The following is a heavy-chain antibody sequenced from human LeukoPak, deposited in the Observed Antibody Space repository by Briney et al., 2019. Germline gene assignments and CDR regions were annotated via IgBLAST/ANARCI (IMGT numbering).Heavy chain of an antibody. J-gene: IGHJ4*02. CDR2: ISSSGSTI. Sequence: GGSLRLSCAASGFTFSDYYMSWIRQAPGKGLEWVSYISSSGSTIYYADSVKGRFTISRDNAKSSLFLQMNSLRAEDTAVYYCARVLVAGSGNYWYYFDNWGQGTLVTVSS. CDR3: ARVLVAGSGNYWYYFDN. V-gene: IGHV3-11*01. CDR1: GFTFSDYY. D-gene: IGHD3-10*01.